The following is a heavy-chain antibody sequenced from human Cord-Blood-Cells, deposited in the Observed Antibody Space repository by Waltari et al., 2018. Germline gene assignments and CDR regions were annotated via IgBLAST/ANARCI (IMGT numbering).Heavy chain of an antibody. CDR2: ISYDGSNK. CDR1: GFTFSSYG. J-gene: IGHJ4*02. CDR3: AKSEGGSGSYWSIDY. D-gene: IGHD3-10*01. Sequence: QVQLVESGGGVVQPGRSLRLSCAASGFTFSSYGMPWVRPAPGKGLEWVAVISYDGSNKYYAYSVKGRFTISRDNSKNTLYLQMNSLRAEDTAVYYCAKSEGGSGSYWSIDYWGQGTLVTVSS. V-gene: IGHV3-30*18.